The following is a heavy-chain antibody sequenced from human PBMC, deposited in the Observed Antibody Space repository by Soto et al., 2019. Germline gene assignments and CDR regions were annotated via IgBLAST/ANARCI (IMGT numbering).Heavy chain of an antibody. CDR3: ASEPTSHYYYDSSGSSPWGYYFDY. J-gene: IGHJ4*02. D-gene: IGHD3-22*01. CDR1: GFTFSSYS. CDR2: ISSSSSYI. V-gene: IGHV3-21*01. Sequence: PGGSLRLSCAASGFTFSSYSMNWVRQAPGKGLEWVSSISSSSSYIYYADSVKGRFTISRDNAKNSLYLQMNSLRAEDTAVYYCASEPTSHYYYDSSGSSPWGYYFDYWGQGTLVTVSS.